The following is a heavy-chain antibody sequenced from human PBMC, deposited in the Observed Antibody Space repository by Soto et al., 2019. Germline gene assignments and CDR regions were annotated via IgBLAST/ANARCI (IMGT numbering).Heavy chain of an antibody. Sequence: QVQLQESGPGLVKSSETLSLTCTVSGGSISSYYWTWIRQPPGKGLEWIGYIYYTGSTNYKPSLKSRVTISVDTSKNQFSLKLSSVTAADTAVYYRARGSSGWDYWGQGTLVTVSS. CDR1: GGSISSYY. V-gene: IGHV4-59*01. CDR3: ARGSSGWDY. CDR2: IYYTGST. D-gene: IGHD6-19*01. J-gene: IGHJ4*02.